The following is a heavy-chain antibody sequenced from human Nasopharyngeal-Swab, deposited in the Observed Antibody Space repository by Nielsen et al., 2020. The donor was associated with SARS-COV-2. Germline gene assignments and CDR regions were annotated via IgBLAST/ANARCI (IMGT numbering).Heavy chain of an antibody. CDR1: GGSISSYY. V-gene: IGHV4-4*07. D-gene: IGHD3-3*01. J-gene: IGHJ6*02. Sequence: GSLRLSCTVSGGSISSYYWSWIRQPAGKGLEWIGRIYTSGSTNYNPSFKSRVTMSVDTSKNQFSLKLSSVTAADTAVHYCARGSRFTIFGVVPDYYYGMDVWGQGTTVTVSS. CDR2: IYTSGST. CDR3: ARGSRFTIFGVVPDYYYGMDV.